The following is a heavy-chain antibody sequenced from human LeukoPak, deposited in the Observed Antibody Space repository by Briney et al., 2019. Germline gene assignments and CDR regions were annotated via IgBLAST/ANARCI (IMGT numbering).Heavy chain of an antibody. Sequence: SSETLSLTCTVSGGSISSSSYYWGRIRQPPGKGLEWIGSIYYSGSTYYNPSLKSRVTISVDTSKNQFSLKLSSVTAADTAVYYCARQVTFYYDSSGYYFDYWGQGTLVTVSS. J-gene: IGHJ4*02. V-gene: IGHV4-39*01. CDR1: GGSISSSSYY. CDR3: ARQVTFYYDSSGYYFDY. CDR2: IYYSGST. D-gene: IGHD3-22*01.